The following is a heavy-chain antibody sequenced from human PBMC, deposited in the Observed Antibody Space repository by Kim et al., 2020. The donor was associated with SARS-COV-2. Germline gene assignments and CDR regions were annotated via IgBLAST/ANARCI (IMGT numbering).Heavy chain of an antibody. J-gene: IGHJ3*02. CDR3: ARSPPGAFDI. Sequence: SETLSLTCTVSGGSISSTSYYWGWIRQPPGRGLEWIGRIYYSGSTSYNPSLKSRVTISVDTSKSQFSLKLTSVTAADTAVYYCARSPPGAFDIWGQGTIVTVSS. D-gene: IGHD3-10*01. CDR1: GGSISSTSYY. CDR2: IYYSGST. V-gene: IGHV4-39*01.